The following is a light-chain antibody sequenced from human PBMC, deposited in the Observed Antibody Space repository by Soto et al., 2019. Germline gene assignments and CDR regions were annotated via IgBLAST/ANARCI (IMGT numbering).Light chain of an antibody. Sequence: DIQMTQSPSSLSASVGDRVTITCRASQSISSYLNWYQQKPGKAPKLLIYAASSLRSGVPSRFSGSGSGTDFTLTIGRLQPEDFATYYCQQSYSTPSTFGPGTKVDIK. V-gene: IGKV1-39*01. J-gene: IGKJ3*01. CDR2: AAS. CDR1: QSISSY. CDR3: QQSYSTPST.